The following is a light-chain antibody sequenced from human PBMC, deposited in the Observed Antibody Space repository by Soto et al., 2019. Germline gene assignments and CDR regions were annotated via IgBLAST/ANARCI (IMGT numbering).Light chain of an antibody. V-gene: IGLV2-8*01. CDR1: SSDVGGYNY. CDR2: EVS. Sequence: QSVLTQPPSASGSPGQSVTISCTGTSSDVGGYNYVSWYQQHPGKAPKLMIYEVSKRPSGVPDRFSGSKSGNTASLTVSGPRAEDEVVYSSISYEGSTPLYVSGTGTKAPVL. J-gene: IGLJ1*01. CDR3: ISYEGSTPLYV.